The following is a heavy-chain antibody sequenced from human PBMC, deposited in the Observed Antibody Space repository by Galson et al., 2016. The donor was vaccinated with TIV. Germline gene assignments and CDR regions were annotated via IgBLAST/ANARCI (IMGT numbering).Heavy chain of an antibody. CDR1: GGSLSSTHAS. Sequence: TLSLTCTVSGGSLSSTHASWSWIRQHPGKGLEWIGFIYYNGNTFYNPSLQSRVTISGDTSRNLFSLRLNSVTAADTAVYFCARWSGYHDWGGWFDPWGQGTPVTVSS. CDR2: IYYNGNT. V-gene: IGHV4-31*03. CDR3: ARWSGYHDWGGWFDP. D-gene: IGHD3-3*01. J-gene: IGHJ5*02.